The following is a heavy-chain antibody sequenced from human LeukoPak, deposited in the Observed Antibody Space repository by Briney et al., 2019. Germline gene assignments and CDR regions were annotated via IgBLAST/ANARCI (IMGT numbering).Heavy chain of an antibody. Sequence: SETLSLTCTVSGDSISSYYWSWIRQPPGKGLEWIGYIYYSGSTNYNPSLKSRVTISIGTSKNQFSLKLSSVTAEDTAVYYCARVRPHYYDSSGYNWFDPWGQGTLVTVSS. CDR3: ARVRPHYYDSSGYNWFDP. CDR2: IYYSGST. CDR1: GDSISSYY. J-gene: IGHJ5*02. V-gene: IGHV4-59*12. D-gene: IGHD3-22*01.